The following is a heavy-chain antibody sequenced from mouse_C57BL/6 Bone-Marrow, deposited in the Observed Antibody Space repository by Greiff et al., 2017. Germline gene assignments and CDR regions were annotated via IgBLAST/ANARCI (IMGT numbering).Heavy chain of an antibody. Sequence: EVHLVESGGGLVQPGGSLSLSCAASGFTFTDYYMSWVRQPPGKALEWLGFIRNKANGYTTEYSASVKGRFTISRDNSQSILYLQMNALRAEDSATYYCARQYYYGSSHWYFDVWSTGTTVTVSS. CDR3: ARQYYYGSSHWYFDV. CDR2: IRNKANGYTT. D-gene: IGHD1-1*01. V-gene: IGHV7-3*01. CDR1: GFTFTDYY. J-gene: IGHJ1*03.